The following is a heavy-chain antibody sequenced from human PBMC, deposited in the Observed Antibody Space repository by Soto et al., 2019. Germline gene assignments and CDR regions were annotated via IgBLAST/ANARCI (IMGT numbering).Heavy chain of an antibody. J-gene: IGHJ6*02. Sequence: PSETLSLTCTVSGGSISSSSYYWGWIRQPPGKGLEWIGSIYYSGSTYYNPSLKSRVTISVDTSKNQFSLKLSSVTAADTAVYYCASSYYDFWSGYPPDYYYGMDVWGQGTTVTVSS. D-gene: IGHD3-3*01. CDR3: ASSYYDFWSGYPPDYYYGMDV. CDR1: GGSISSSSYY. CDR2: IYYSGST. V-gene: IGHV4-39*01.